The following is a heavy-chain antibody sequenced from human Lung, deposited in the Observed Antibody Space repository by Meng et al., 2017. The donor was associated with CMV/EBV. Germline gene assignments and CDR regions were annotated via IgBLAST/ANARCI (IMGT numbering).Heavy chain of an antibody. Sequence: LXXAVSGGSSSSYYWSWIRQPPGKRLEWIGYIYYSGSTSYNPSLKSRVTISVDTSKNQFSLKLSSVTAADTAVYYCARGSGYYGSGSYYSRYYYGTDVWGQGTXVTVSS. CDR3: ARGSGYYGSGSYYSRYYYGTDV. CDR2: IYYSGST. J-gene: IGHJ6*02. D-gene: IGHD3-10*01. CDR1: GGSSSSYY. V-gene: IGHV4-59*01.